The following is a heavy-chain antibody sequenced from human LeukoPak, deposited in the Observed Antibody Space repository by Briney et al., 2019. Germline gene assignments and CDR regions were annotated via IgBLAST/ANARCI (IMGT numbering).Heavy chain of an antibody. V-gene: IGHV4-61*02. CDR3: AGDGYSSSWYEYNWFDP. CDR2: VYTSGST. Sequence: PSETLSLTCTVSGGSISSGSYYWSWIRQPAGKGLEWIGRVYTSGSTNYNPSLKSRVTISVDTSKNQFSLKLSSVAAADTAVYYCAGDGYSSSWYEYNWFDPWGQGTLVTVSS. CDR1: GGSISSGSYY. J-gene: IGHJ5*02. D-gene: IGHD6-13*01.